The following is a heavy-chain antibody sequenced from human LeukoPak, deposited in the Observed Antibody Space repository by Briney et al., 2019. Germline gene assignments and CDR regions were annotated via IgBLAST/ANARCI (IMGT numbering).Heavy chain of an antibody. J-gene: IGHJ4*02. Sequence: ASVKVSCKASGYRFSDHYIHWVRQAPGQGLEWMGWVNSNSGGTHYAQNFEGRVTMTRDTSISTAYMELSRLKIDDTALYYCARGYCSGGSCYHFDSWGQGTLVTVSS. CDR2: VNSNSGGT. CDR1: GYRFSDHY. V-gene: IGHV1-2*02. D-gene: IGHD2-15*01. CDR3: ARGYCSGGSCYHFDS.